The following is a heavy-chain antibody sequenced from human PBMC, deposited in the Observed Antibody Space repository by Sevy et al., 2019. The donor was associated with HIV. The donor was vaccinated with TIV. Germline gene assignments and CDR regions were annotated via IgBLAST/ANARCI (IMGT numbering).Heavy chain of an antibody. CDR1: GGTFSSYA. D-gene: IGHD6-19*01. CDR2: IIPIFGTA. CDR3: ARDSYSSGWLAN. J-gene: IGHJ4*02. V-gene: IGHV1-69*13. Sequence: SVKVSCKASGGTFSSYAISWVRQAPGQGLEWMGGIIPIFGTANYAQKFQGRVTITADESTSTAYMERSSLRAEDMAVYYCARDSYSSGWLANWGQGTLVTVSS.